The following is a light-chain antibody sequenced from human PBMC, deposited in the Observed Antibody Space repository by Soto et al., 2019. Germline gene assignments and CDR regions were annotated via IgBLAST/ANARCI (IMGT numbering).Light chain of an antibody. CDR2: VAS. Sequence: ENVLTQSPGTLSLSPGEEATLSCRASQSVNNNYLAWYQQIPGQPPRLLIYVASSRATGITDRFSGRVSGTDFTLTISRLEPEDFSVYYCQQYAIFPRTFGQGTKVEIK. CDR3: QQYAIFPRT. V-gene: IGKV3-20*01. CDR1: QSVNNNY. J-gene: IGKJ1*01.